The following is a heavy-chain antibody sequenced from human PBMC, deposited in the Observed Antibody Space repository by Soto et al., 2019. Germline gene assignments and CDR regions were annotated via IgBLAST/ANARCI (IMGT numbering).Heavy chain of an antibody. Sequence: ASVKVSCKASGYTFPSYGITWVRQAPGQGLEWMGWISAYHGNTKYAQNLQGRVTMTTDTSTYTAYMELRSLQSDDTAVYYCSRDWGSDLSARGADFDYWGQGTLGTVSS. J-gene: IGHJ4*02. V-gene: IGHV1-18*01. D-gene: IGHD3-16*01. CDR1: GYTFPSYG. CDR2: ISAYHGNT. CDR3: SRDWGSDLSARGADFDY.